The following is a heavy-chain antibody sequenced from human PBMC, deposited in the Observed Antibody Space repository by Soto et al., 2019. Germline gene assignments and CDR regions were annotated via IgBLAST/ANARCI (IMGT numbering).Heavy chain of an antibody. CDR1: GDSVSSNSAA. CDR3: ASGSTPAKKDDAFDI. CDR2: TYYRSKWYN. V-gene: IGHV6-1*01. Sequence: LSLTCAISGDSVSSNSAAWNWIRQSPSRGLEWLGRTYYRSKWYNDYAVSVKSRITINPDTSKNQFSLQLNSVTPEDTAVYYCASGSTPAKKDDAFDIWGQGTMVTVSS. D-gene: IGHD2-2*01. J-gene: IGHJ3*02.